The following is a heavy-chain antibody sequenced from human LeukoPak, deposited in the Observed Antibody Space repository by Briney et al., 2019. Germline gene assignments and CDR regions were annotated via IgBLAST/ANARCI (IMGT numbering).Heavy chain of an antibody. CDR3: ARTYSSGWYYFDY. CDR2: INPNSGGT. Sequence: ASVKVSCKASGYTFTGHYMHWVRQAPGRGLEWMGWINPNSGGTNYAQKFQGWVTMTRDTSISTAYMELSRLRSDDTAVYYCARTYSSGWYYFDYWGQGTLVTVSS. CDR1: GYTFTGHY. D-gene: IGHD6-19*01. J-gene: IGHJ4*02. V-gene: IGHV1-2*04.